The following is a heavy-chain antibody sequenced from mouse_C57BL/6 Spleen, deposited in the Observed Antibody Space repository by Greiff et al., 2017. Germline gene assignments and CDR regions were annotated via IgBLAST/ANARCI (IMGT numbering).Heavy chain of an antibody. V-gene: IGHV1-42*01. CDR1: GYSFTGYY. CDR3: ARRWDYDYEGYFDV. CDR2: INPSTGGT. Sequence: VQLKESGPELVKPGASVKISCKASGYSFTGYYMNWVKQSPEQSLEWIGEINPSTGGTTYNQKFKAKATLTVDKSSSTAYMQLKSLTSEDSAVYYCARRWDYDYEGYFDVWGTGTTVTVSS. D-gene: IGHD2-4*01. J-gene: IGHJ1*03.